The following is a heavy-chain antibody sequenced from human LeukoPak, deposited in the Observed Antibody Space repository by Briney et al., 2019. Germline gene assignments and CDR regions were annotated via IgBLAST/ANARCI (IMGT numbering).Heavy chain of an antibody. Sequence: ASVKVSCKASGGTFSSYAISWVRQAPGQGLEWMGGIIPIFGTASYAQKFQGRVTITADESTSTAYMELSSLRSEDTAVYYCARGAEGEQQLVGRTYYFDYWGQGTLVTVSS. CDR2: IIPIFGTA. D-gene: IGHD6-13*01. CDR1: GGTFSSYA. J-gene: IGHJ4*02. V-gene: IGHV1-69*13. CDR3: ARGAEGEQQLVGRTYYFDY.